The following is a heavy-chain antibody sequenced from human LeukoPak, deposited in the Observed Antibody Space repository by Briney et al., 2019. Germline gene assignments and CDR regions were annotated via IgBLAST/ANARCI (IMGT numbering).Heavy chain of an antibody. J-gene: IGHJ4*02. CDR3: AKDRAYAFDY. V-gene: IGHV3-23*01. CDR2: ISGSGGST. Sequence: GGSLRLSCAASGFTFSTYAMSWVRQAPGKGLEWVSVISGSGGSTYYADSVKGRFTISRDNSKNTLYLQMNRLRAEDTAIYYCAKDRAYAFDYWGQGTLVTVSS. D-gene: IGHD5-12*01. CDR1: GFTFSTYA.